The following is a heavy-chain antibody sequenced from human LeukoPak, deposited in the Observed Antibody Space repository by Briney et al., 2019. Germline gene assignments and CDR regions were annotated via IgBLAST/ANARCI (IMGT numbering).Heavy chain of an antibody. CDR3: VRVTKSNIVGTTTFFDY. Sequence: GGSLRLSCAASGFTFSDHYMDWVRQAPGRGLEWVGRSRNKANSYTTTYAASVEGRFTISRDDSKNSLYLHLNSLKTEDTAVYYCVRVTKSNIVGTTTFFDYWGQGTLVTVSS. J-gene: IGHJ4*02. CDR2: SRNKANSYTT. D-gene: IGHD1-26*01. CDR1: GFTFSDHY. V-gene: IGHV3-72*01.